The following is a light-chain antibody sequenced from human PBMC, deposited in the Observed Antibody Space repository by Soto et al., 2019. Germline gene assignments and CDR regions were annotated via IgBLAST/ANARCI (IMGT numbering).Light chain of an antibody. V-gene: IGKV1-5*03. CDR1: QSISSW. CDR3: QQYSYFAT. Sequence: DIQMTQSPSTLSASVGDRVTITCRASQSISSWLTWYQQKAGQAPKLLIYKASIVESGVPSRFSGSGSGTEFTLTISSLQPDDSATYYCQQYSYFATFGQGTMVEVK. J-gene: IGKJ1*01. CDR2: KAS.